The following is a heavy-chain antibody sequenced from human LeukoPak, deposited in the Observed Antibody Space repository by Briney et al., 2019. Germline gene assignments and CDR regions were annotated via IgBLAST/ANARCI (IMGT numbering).Heavy chain of an antibody. CDR2: IYHSGST. Sequence: PSETLSLTCTVSGYSISSGYYWGWIRQPPGKGLEWIGSIYHSGSTYYNPSLKSRVTISVDTSKNQFSLKLSSVTAADTAVYYCASTLTIFGVVKEYYFDYWGQGTLVTVSS. V-gene: IGHV4-38-2*02. D-gene: IGHD3-3*01. CDR3: ASTLTIFGVVKEYYFDY. CDR1: GYSISSGYY. J-gene: IGHJ4*02.